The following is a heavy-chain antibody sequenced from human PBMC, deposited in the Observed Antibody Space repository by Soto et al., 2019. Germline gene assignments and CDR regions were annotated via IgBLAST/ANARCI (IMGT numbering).Heavy chain of an antibody. CDR1: GGSISSGGYY. V-gene: IGHV4-31*03. CDR2: IYYSGST. CDR3: ARSVFP. Sequence: QVQLQESGPGLVKPSQTLSLTCTVSGGSISSGGYYWNWIRQHPGKGLEWIGYIYYSGSTYYNPSPXSXXTIALDTSKSQFSLKLSSVTAAATAVYYCARSVFPWGQGTLVTVSS. J-gene: IGHJ5*02.